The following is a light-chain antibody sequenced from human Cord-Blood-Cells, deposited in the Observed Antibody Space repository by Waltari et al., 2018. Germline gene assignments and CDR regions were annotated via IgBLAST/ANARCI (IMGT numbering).Light chain of an antibody. J-gene: IGLJ1*01. CDR3: SSYTSSSTYV. Sequence: QSALTQPPPGSGPPGLAVTISYTGTRSDVGSYNHVSWHQQPPGTAPKLMIYEVSNRPAGVPDRFSGSKSANTASLTISALQAEDEADYYCSSYTSSSTYVFGTGTKVTVL. CDR2: EVS. CDR1: RSDVGSYNH. V-gene: IGLV2-18*02.